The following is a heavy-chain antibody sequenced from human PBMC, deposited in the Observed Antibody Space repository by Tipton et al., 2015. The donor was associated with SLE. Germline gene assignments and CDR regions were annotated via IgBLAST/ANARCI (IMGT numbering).Heavy chain of an antibody. D-gene: IGHD6-19*01. CDR1: GFTFSGSA. Sequence: SLRLSCAASGFTFSGSAMHWVRQASGKGLEWVGRIRSKANTYATAYAASVKGRFTISRDDSKNTAYLQMNSLKTEDTAVYYCTRPYSSGWDFFDYWGQGTLVTVSS. J-gene: IGHJ4*02. CDR3: TRPYSSGWDFFDY. CDR2: IRSKANTYAT. V-gene: IGHV3-73*01.